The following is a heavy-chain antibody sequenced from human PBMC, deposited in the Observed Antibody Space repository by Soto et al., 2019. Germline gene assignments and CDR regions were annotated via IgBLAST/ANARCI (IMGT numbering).Heavy chain of an antibody. CDR3: ARGMVGITMVRGVPTIDYYYMDV. CDR1: GGSISSYY. CDR2: IYYSGST. D-gene: IGHD3-10*01. V-gene: IGHV4-59*01. J-gene: IGHJ6*03. Sequence: SETLSLTCTVSGGSISSYYWSWIRQPPGKGLEWIGYIYYSGSTNYNPSLKSRVTISVDTSKNQFSLKLSSVTAADTAVYYCARGMVGITMVRGVPTIDYYYMDVWGKGTTVTVSS.